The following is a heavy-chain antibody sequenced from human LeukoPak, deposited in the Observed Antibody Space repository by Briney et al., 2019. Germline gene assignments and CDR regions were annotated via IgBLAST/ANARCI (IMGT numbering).Heavy chain of an antibody. J-gene: IGHJ4*02. CDR3: ATSGWYFVFYY. CDR2: ISYDGSNK. D-gene: IGHD6-19*01. Sequence: GRSLRLSCVASGFTFSSYGMHWVRQAPGKGLEWVAVISYDGSNKYYADSVKGRFTISRDNSKNTLYLQMNSLRAEDTAVYYCATSGWYFVFYYWGQGTLVTVSS. CDR1: GFTFSSYG. V-gene: IGHV3-30*03.